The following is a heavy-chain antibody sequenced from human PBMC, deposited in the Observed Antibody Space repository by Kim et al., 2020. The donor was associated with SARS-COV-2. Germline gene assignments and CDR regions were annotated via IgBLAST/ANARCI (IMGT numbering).Heavy chain of an antibody. CDR2: INPNSGGT. CDR3: AREEQLSRLDAFDI. CDR1: GYTFTGYY. Sequence: ASVKVSCKASGYTFTGYYMHWVRQAPGQGLEWMGWINPNSGGTNYAQKFQGRVTMTRDTSISTAYMELSRLRSDDTAVYYCAREEQLSRLDAFDIWGQGTMVTVSS. D-gene: IGHD1-26*01. V-gene: IGHV1-2*02. J-gene: IGHJ3*02.